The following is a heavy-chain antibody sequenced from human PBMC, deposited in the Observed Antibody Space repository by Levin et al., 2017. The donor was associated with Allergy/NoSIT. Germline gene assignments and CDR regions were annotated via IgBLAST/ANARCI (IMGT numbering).Heavy chain of an antibody. Sequence: RGESLKISCKGSGYSFTSYWISWVRQMPGKGLEWMGRIDPSDSYTNYSPSFQGHVTISADKSISTAYLQWSSLKASDTAMYYCARRVRYFDWSRSPNEPTVNWFDPWGQGTLVTVSS. CDR2: IDPSDSYT. CDR3: ARRVRYFDWSRSPNEPTVNWFDP. CDR1: GYSFTSYW. V-gene: IGHV5-10-1*01. D-gene: IGHD3-9*01. J-gene: IGHJ5*02.